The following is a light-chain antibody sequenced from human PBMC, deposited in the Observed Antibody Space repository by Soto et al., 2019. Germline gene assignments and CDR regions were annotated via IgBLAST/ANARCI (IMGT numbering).Light chain of an antibody. CDR2: AAS. V-gene: IGKV1-39*01. CDR1: QRIGAY. Sequence: DIQMTQSPSSLSASVGDSVIISCRASQRIGAYLNWYQQKPGKPPKLLIYAASNLESGVPSRFTGRGSGTDFSLTINTLQPEDFATYYCQQSYSTPYTFGQGTKLEIK. J-gene: IGKJ2*01. CDR3: QQSYSTPYT.